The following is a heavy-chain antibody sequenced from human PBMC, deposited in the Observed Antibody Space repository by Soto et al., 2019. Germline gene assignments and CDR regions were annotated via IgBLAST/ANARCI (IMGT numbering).Heavy chain of an antibody. V-gene: IGHV1-8*01. CDR2: MNPGSGDT. CDR1: GYSFTSND. J-gene: IGHJ5*02. Sequence: ASVKVSCKASGYSFTSNDVSWVRQATGQGLEWMGWMNPGSGDTGYAQKFQGRVTMTRDISIATAYMELSSLRSDDTAIYYCARMETFGSLNWFDPWGQGTLVTVSS. D-gene: IGHD3-16*01. CDR3: ARMETFGSLNWFDP.